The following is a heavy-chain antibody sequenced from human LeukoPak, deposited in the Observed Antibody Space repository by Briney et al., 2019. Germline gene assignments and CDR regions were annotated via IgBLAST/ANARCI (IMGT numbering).Heavy chain of an antibody. J-gene: IGHJ4*02. D-gene: IGHD3-10*01. Sequence: PGGSLRLSCAASGFTFSSYAMSWVRQAPGKGLEWVSAISGSGGSTYYADSAKGRFTISRDNSKNTLYLQMNSLRAEDTAVYYCAKVRVRGVINSYFCYFDYWGQGTLVTVSS. CDR3: AKVRVRGVINSYFCYFDY. CDR1: GFTFSSYA. V-gene: IGHV3-23*01. CDR2: ISGSGGST.